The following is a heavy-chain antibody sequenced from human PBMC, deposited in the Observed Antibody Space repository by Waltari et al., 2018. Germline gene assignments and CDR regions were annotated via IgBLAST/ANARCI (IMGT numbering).Heavy chain of an antibody. Sequence: QVQLQESGPGLVKPSETLSLTCTVSGGSISIYYWIWIRQPPGKGLEWIGSIYYSGSTNDNPSLESRVTISVDTSKIQFSLNLSSVTAADTAVYYCARAPGSRHYFDYWGQGTLVTVSS. CDR1: GGSISIYY. CDR2: IYYSGST. D-gene: IGHD3-10*01. CDR3: ARAPGSRHYFDY. J-gene: IGHJ4*02. V-gene: IGHV4-59*01.